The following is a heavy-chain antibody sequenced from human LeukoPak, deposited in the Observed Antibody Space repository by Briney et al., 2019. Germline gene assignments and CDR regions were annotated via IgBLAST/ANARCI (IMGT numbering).Heavy chain of an antibody. CDR1: GFTFSSYA. D-gene: IGHD2-8*02. CDR2: ISYDGSNK. CDR3: ARSGGSAGFGGYFDY. V-gene: IGHV3-30*04. J-gene: IGHJ4*02. Sequence: VGSLRLSCAASGFTFSSYAMHWVREAPGKGLERVAVISYDGSNKYYADSVKGRFTISRDNSKNTLYLQMNSLRAEDTAVYYCARSGGSAGFGGYFDYWGQGTLVTVSS.